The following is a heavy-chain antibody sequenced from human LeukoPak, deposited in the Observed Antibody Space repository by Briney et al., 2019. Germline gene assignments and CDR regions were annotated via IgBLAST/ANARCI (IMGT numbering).Heavy chain of an antibody. CDR1: GGSISSYY. CDR3: ARVVAAAGPHFDY. CDR2: IYYSGST. J-gene: IGHJ4*02. Sequence: SETLSLTCTASGGSISSYYWSWIRQPPGKGLEWIGYIYYSGSTNYNPSLESQVTISVDTSKNQFSLKLSSVTAADTAVYYCARVVAAAGPHFDYWGQGTLVTVSS. V-gene: IGHV4-59*01. D-gene: IGHD6-13*01.